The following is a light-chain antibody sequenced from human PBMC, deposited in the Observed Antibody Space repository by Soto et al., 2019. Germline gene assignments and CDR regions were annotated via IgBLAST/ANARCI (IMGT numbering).Light chain of an antibody. J-gene: IGKJ3*01. V-gene: IGKV3-20*01. CDR1: QSVSSSY. CDR3: EQDCSSLRT. Sequence: EIVLTQSPGTLSLSPGERATLSCRASQSVSSSYLAWYQQKPGQALRLLIYGASSRATGIPDRFSGSGSGTDFTLTICRLEPEDFAVYYCEQDCSSLRTFGPGIKVHIK. CDR2: GAS.